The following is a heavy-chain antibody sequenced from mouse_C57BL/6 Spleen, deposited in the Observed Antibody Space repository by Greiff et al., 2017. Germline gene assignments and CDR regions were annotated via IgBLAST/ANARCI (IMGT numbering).Heavy chain of an antibody. CDR3: ARRGYPYYAMDY. Sequence: VKLQQPGAELVRPGSSVKLSCKASGYTFTSYWMHWVKQRPIQGLEWIGNIDPSDSETHYNQKFKDKATLTVDKSSSTAYMQLSSLTSEDSAVYYCARRGYPYYAMDYWGQGTSVTVSS. CDR2: IDPSDSET. CDR1: GYTFTSYW. V-gene: IGHV1-52*01. D-gene: IGHD3-1*01. J-gene: IGHJ4*01.